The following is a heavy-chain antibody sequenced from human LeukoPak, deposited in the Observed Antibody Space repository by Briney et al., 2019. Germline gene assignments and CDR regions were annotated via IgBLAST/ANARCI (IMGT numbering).Heavy chain of an antibody. CDR1: GYSFTNYW. J-gene: IGHJ4*02. Sequence: GESLKISRKGSGYSFTNYWIGWVRQMPGKGLEWMGITYPGSSYTRYSPSFQGQVTISADRSISTAYLQWSSLKASDTAMYYCTRLADGYYDYVWGSWDYWGQGTLVTVSS. V-gene: IGHV5-51*01. CDR2: TYPGSSYT. CDR3: TRLADGYYDYVWGSWDY. D-gene: IGHD3-16*01.